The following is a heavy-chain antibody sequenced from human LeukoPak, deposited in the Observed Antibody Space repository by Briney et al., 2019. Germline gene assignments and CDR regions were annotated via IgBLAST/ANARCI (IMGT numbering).Heavy chain of an antibody. CDR3: AKGFGSGWTGVFDY. Sequence: GGSLRLSCAASGFTFDDYAMHWIRQAPGKGLEWVSGISWNSGSIGYADSVKGRFTISRDNAKNSLYLQMNSLRAEDTALYYCAKGFGSGWTGVFDYWGQGTLVTVSS. D-gene: IGHD6-19*01. CDR1: GFTFDDYA. V-gene: IGHV3-9*01. J-gene: IGHJ4*02. CDR2: ISWNSGSI.